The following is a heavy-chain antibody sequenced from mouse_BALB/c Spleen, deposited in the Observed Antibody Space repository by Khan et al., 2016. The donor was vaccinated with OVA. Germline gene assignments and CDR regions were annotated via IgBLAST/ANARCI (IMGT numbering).Heavy chain of an antibody. CDR1: GFTFSNYG. D-gene: IGHD1-1*01. CDR3: ASYRYDSSYDDYAMDY. Sequence: EVELVESGGDLVKPGGSLKLSYAASGFTFSNYGMSWVRQTPDKRLEWVAIISTSGSYTYYLDSVKGRFTISRDNAKNTLYLQMSSLKSEDTAIYCCASYRYDSSYDDYAMDYWGQGTSVTVSS. J-gene: IGHJ4*01. CDR2: ISTSGSYT. V-gene: IGHV5-6*01.